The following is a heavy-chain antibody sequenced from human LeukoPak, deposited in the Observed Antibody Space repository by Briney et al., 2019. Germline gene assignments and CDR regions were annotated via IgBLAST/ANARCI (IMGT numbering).Heavy chain of an antibody. Sequence: GGSLRLSCAASGFTFSSYSMNWVRQAPGKGLEWVSYISSGSSYIYYADSVKGRFTISRDNSKNTLYLQMNSLRAEDTAVYYCARSGYSRELRSPNFDYWGQGTLVTVSS. V-gene: IGHV3-21*04. J-gene: IGHJ4*02. CDR1: GFTFSSYS. CDR3: ARSGYSRELRSPNFDY. CDR2: ISSGSSYI. D-gene: IGHD1-26*01.